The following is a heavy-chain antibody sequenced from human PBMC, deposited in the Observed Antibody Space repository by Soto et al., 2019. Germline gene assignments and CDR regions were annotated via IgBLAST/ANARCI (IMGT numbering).Heavy chain of an antibody. J-gene: IGHJ4*02. Sequence: QVQLVESGGGLVKPGGSLRLSCAASGFTFSDYYMSWIRQAPGKGLEWVSYISSSGSTIYYADSVKGRFTISRDNAKNSLYLQMNSLRAEDTALYYCARDRESGRIAAAGTLDYWGQGTLVTVSS. V-gene: IGHV3-11*01. CDR2: ISSSGSTI. CDR1: GFTFSDYY. D-gene: IGHD6-13*01. CDR3: ARDRESGRIAAAGTLDY.